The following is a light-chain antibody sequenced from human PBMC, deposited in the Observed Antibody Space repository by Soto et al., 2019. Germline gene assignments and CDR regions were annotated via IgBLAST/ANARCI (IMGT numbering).Light chain of an antibody. V-gene: IGKV1-39*01. CDR1: QSISSY. CDR3: QQRYSTPST. CDR2: AAS. J-gene: IGKJ5*01. Sequence: EIQMTQSPSSLSASVGDRVTITCRASQSISSYLNWYQQKPGKAPKLLIYAASSLQSGVPSRFSGSGSGTDFTLTISSLQPEDCATYDCQQRYSTPSTFGQVTRREIK.